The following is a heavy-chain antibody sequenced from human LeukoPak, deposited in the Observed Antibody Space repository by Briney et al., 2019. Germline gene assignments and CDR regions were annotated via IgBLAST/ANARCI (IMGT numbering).Heavy chain of an antibody. V-gene: IGHV4-61*01. CDR2: IYYSGST. CDR1: GGSVSSGSYY. Sequence: SETLSLTCTVSGGSVSSGSYYWSWIRQPPGKGLEWIGYIYYSGSTNYNPSLKSRVTISVDTSKNQFSLKLSSVTAADTAVYYCARGGSGIAFDYWGQGTLVTVSS. J-gene: IGHJ4*02. D-gene: IGHD6-19*01. CDR3: ARGGSGIAFDY.